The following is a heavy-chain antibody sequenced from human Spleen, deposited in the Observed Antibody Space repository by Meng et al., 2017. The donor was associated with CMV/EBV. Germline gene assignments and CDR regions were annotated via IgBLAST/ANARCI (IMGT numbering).Heavy chain of an antibody. Sequence: GESLKISCAASGFTFSSYSMNWVRQAPGKGLEWVSSISSSSSYIYYADSVKGRFTISRDNAKNSLYLQMNSLRAEDTAVYYCARDIGYGSGSYYKPIDYWGQGTLVTVSS. CDR1: GFTFSSYS. CDR3: ARDIGYGSGSYYKPIDY. V-gene: IGHV3-21*01. D-gene: IGHD3-10*01. J-gene: IGHJ4*02. CDR2: ISSSSSYI.